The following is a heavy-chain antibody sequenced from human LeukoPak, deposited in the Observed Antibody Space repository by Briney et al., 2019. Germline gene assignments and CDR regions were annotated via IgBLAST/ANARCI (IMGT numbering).Heavy chain of an antibody. CDR2: ISDSGTRT. Sequence: PGGSLRLSCAASGFTFSSYDMGWVRQAPGKGLEWVSAISDSGTRTYYADSVRGRFTISRDKFKNTLYLHMNCLRAEDTAVYYCAKDSRRTSGWYYFDYWGQGTLVTVSS. CDR1: GFTFSSYD. CDR3: AKDSRRTSGWYYFDY. V-gene: IGHV3-23*01. D-gene: IGHD6-19*01. J-gene: IGHJ4*02.